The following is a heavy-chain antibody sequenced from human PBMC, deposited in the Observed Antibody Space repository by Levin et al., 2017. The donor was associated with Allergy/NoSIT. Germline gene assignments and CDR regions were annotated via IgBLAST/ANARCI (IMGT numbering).Heavy chain of an antibody. V-gene: IGHV3-74*01. CDR2: INGDGSIT. CDR3: ARSGKPFDY. J-gene: IGHJ4*02. CDR1: GFTFSSYW. D-gene: IGHD1-26*01. Sequence: SCAASGFTFSSYWMHWVRQAPGKGLVWVSRINGDGSITHYADSVKGRFTISRDNAKNTLYLQMNSLRADDTAVYYCARSGKPFDYWGQGTLVTVSS.